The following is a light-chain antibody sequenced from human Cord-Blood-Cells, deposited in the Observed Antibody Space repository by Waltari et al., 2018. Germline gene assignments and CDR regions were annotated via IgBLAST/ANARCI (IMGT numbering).Light chain of an antibody. V-gene: IGLV2-23*01. CDR2: EGS. CDR3: CSYAGSSTSYV. Sequence: QSALTQPASVSGSPGQSLTISCTGTRSDVGSYKLVSWYQQHPGKAPKLMIYEGSKRPSGVSNRFSGSKSGNTASLTISGLQAEDEADYYCCSYAGSSTSYVFGTGTKVTVL. J-gene: IGLJ1*01. CDR1: RSDVGSYKL.